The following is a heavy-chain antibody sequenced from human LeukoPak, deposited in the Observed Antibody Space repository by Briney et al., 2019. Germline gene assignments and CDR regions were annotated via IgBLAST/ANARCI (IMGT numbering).Heavy chain of an antibody. V-gene: IGHV4-38-2*02. CDR1: GYSISSGYC. CDR3: ARTYYGDSWFDP. CDR2: IYHSGST. D-gene: IGHD3-10*01. Sequence: SETLSLTCTVSGYSISSGYCWGWIRQPPGKGLEWIGSIYHSGSTYYNPSLKSRVIISVDMTKNQFSLNMRTVTAADTAVYYCARTYYGDSWFDPCGQGTLVTVSS. J-gene: IGHJ5*02.